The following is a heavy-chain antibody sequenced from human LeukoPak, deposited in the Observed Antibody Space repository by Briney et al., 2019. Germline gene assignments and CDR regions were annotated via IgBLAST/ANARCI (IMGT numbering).Heavy chain of an antibody. D-gene: IGHD6-13*01. CDR2: IYPGDSDT. Sequence: GESLKISCKGSGYSFTSYWIGWVRQMPGKGLEWMGIIYPGDSDTRYSPSFQGQVTISADKSISTAYLQWSSLKASDTAMNYWARSWGAGTGYYYYYMDVWGKGTSVTVSS. J-gene: IGHJ6*03. CDR3: ARSWGAGTGYYYYYMDV. CDR1: GYSFTSYW. V-gene: IGHV5-51*01.